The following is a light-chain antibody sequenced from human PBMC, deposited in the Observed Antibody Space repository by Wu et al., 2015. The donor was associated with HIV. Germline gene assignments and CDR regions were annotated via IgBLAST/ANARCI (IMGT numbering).Light chain of an antibody. CDR2: GVS. CDR3: QGFGGY. J-gene: IGKJ3*01. CDR1: QTLDSK. V-gene: IGKV3-11*01. Sequence: VLTQSPATLSLSPGDTATLSCRVSQTLDSKLSWYQQKPGLPPRLLIYGVSNRPPGISDRFSGSGSGTEFTLTISRLESEDFAVYYCQGFGGYFGPGTKVDL.